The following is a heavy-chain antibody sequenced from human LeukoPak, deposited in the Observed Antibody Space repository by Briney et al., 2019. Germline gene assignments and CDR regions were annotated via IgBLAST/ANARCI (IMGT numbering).Heavy chain of an antibody. CDR2: INHNGNVN. CDR1: GFTFSSSD. CDR3: ARGGGLDV. Sequence: GGSLRLSCAASGFTFSSSDIHWVRQAPGKGLEWVASINHNGNVNYYVDSVKGRFTISRDNAKNSLYLQMSNLRAEDTAVYFCARGGGLDVWGQGATVTVSS. V-gene: IGHV3-7*03. D-gene: IGHD3-16*01. J-gene: IGHJ6*02.